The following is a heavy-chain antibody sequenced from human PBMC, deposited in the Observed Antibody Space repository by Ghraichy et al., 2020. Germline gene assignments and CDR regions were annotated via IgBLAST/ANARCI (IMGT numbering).Heavy chain of an antibody. CDR2: IYYSGST. J-gene: IGHJ4*02. CDR1: GGSISSYY. V-gene: IGHV4-59*01. D-gene: IGHD3-22*01. Sequence: GSLRLSCTVSGGSISSYYWSWIRQPPGKGLEWIGYIYYSGSTNYNPSLKSRVTISVDTSKNQFSLKLSSVTAADTAVYYCARVYDSSGYYYFFDYWGQGTLVTVSS. CDR3: ARVYDSSGYYYFFDY.